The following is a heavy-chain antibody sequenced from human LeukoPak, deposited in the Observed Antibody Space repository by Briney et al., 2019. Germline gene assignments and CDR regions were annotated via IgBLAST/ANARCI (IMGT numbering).Heavy chain of an antibody. CDR3: ARGRTAGRSAFDF. CDR2: INPNSGGT. V-gene: IGHV1-2*02. Sequence: ASVKVSCKASGYTFTGYYMHWVRQAPGQGLEWMGWINPNSGGTNYAQKFQGRVTMTRDTSISTAYMELSRLRAEDTAVYYCARGRTAGRSAFDFWGPGTMVTVSS. D-gene: IGHD4-17*01. CDR1: GYTFTGYY. J-gene: IGHJ3*01.